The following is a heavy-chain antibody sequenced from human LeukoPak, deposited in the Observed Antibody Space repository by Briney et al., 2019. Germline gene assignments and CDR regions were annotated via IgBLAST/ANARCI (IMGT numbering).Heavy chain of an antibody. CDR3: ARDYYDSSGYPFDP. CDR2: IYYSGST. D-gene: IGHD3-22*01. J-gene: IGHJ5*02. V-gene: IGHV4-39*07. CDR1: GGSISSSSYY. Sequence: SETLSLTCTVSGGSISSSSYYWGWIRQPPGKGLEWIGSIYYSGSTYYNPSLKSRVTISVDTSKNQFSLKLSSVTAADTAVYYCARDYYDSSGYPFDPWGQGTLVTVSS.